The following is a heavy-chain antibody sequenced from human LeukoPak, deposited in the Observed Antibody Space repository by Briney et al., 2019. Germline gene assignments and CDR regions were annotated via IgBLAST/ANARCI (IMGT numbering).Heavy chain of an antibody. CDR3: ARAFRHYDFWSGYPERGWFDP. D-gene: IGHD3-3*01. Sequence: ASVKVSCKASGGTFSSYAISWVRQAPGQGLEWMGGIIPIFGTANYAQKFQGRVTITADESTSTAYMELSSLRSEDTAVYYCARAFRHYDFWSGYPERGWFDPWGQGTLVTVSS. V-gene: IGHV1-69*13. J-gene: IGHJ5*02. CDR1: GGTFSSYA. CDR2: IIPIFGTA.